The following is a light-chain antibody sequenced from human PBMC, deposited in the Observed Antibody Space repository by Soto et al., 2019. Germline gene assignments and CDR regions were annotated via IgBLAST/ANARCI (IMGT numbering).Light chain of an antibody. V-gene: IGLV2-23*01. CDR1: SSDVGSYNL. Sequence: QSALTQPASVSGSPGQSITISCTGTSSDVGSYNLVSWYQQHPGKAPKLMIYEGSKRPSGVSNRFSGSKSGNTASLTISGLQAEDEAEYYCCSYAGSSTLVVGGGTTLTVL. CDR2: EGS. CDR3: CSYAGSSTLV. J-gene: IGLJ2*01.